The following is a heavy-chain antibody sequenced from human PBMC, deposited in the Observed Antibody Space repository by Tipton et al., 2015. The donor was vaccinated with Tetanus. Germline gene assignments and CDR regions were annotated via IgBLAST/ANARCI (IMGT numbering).Heavy chain of an antibody. CDR3: ARAHCSDGVCNFDY. CDR1: GYIFNNYW. D-gene: IGHD2-8*01. J-gene: IGHJ4*02. CDR2: IYPGDSDT. V-gene: IGHV5-51*01. Sequence: QLVQSGGEVKKPGESLKISCKGSGYIFNNYWIGWVRQMPGKGLEWMRIIYPGDSDTRYSPSFQGQVTISVDKSISTAYLQWSSLKASDTSMFYCARAHCSDGVCNFDYWGQGALVTVAS.